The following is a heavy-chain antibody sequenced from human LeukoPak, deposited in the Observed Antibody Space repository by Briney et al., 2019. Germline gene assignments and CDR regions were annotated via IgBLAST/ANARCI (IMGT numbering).Heavy chain of an antibody. CDR2: IYTSGST. V-gene: IGHV4-61*02. J-gene: IGHJ3*02. D-gene: IGHD3-3*01. CDR3: AREFWMPHAFDI. Sequence: PSQTLSLTCTVSGGSISSGSYYWSWIRQPAGKGLEWIGRIYTSGSTNYNPSLKSRVTISVDTSKNQFSLKLSSVTAADTAVYYCAREFWMPHAFDIWGQGTMVTVSS. CDR1: GGSISSGSYY.